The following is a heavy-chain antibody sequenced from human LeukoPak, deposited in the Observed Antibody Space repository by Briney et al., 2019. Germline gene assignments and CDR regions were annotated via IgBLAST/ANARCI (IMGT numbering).Heavy chain of an antibody. CDR3: ARQRDSSGWYNY. CDR2: IYYSGST. Sequence: IPSETLSLTCTVSGGSISSSSYYWGWIRQPPGRGLEWIGSIYYSGSTYYNPSLKSRVTISVDTSKSQFSLKLSSVTAADTAVYYCARQRDSSGWYNYWGQGTLVTVSS. J-gene: IGHJ4*02. D-gene: IGHD6-19*01. V-gene: IGHV4-39*01. CDR1: GGSISSSSYY.